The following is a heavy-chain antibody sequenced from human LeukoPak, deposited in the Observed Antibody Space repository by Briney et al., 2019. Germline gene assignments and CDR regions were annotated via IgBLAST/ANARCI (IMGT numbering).Heavy chain of an antibody. J-gene: IGHJ3*02. CDR1: GFTFDDYA. CDR2: ISWNSGSI. D-gene: IGHD2-2*01. CDR3: AKAYCSSTSCRGAFDI. Sequence: GGSLRLSCAASGFTFDDYAMHWVRQAPGKGLEWVSGISWNSGSIGYADSVKGRFTISRDNAKNSLYLQMNSLRAEDTALYYCAKAYCSSTSCRGAFDIWGQGTMVTVSS. V-gene: IGHV3-9*01.